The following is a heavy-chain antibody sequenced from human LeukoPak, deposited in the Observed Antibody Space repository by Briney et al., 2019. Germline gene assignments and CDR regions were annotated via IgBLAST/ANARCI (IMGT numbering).Heavy chain of an antibody. CDR1: GGSISSSGYY. D-gene: IGHD2-2*01. CDR3: ARHLRPAMLREHNWFGP. V-gene: IGHV4-39*01. CDR2: IYYSGTT. Sequence: PSETLSLTCTVSGGSISSSGYYWGWIRQPPGKGREWIGRIYYSGTTYFHPALQSRVTISVDTSKNQFSLKLSSVTAADTAVYYCARHLRPAMLREHNWFGPWGQGTLVTVSS. J-gene: IGHJ5*02.